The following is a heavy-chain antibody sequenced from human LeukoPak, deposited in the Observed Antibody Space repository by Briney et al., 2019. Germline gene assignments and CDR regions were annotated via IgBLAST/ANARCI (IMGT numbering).Heavy chain of an antibody. J-gene: IGHJ6*02. CDR2: ISSSGSTI. CDR1: GFTFSSYE. V-gene: IGHV3-48*03. CDR3: ARSYYYGSGSYFPRASRYGMDV. D-gene: IGHD3-10*01. Sequence: PGGSLRLSCAASGFTFSSYEMNWVRQAPGKGPEWVSYISSSGSTIYYADSVKGRFTISRDNAKNSLYLQMNSLRAEDTAVYYCARSYYYGSGSYFPRASRYGMDVWGQGTTVTVSS.